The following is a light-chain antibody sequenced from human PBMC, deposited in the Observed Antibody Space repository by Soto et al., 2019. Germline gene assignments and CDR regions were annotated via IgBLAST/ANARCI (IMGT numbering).Light chain of an antibody. CDR2: DVT. V-gene: IGLV2-11*01. CDR3: CSHAGTYTYV. CDR1: SSDVGGYNY. J-gene: IGLJ1*01. Sequence: SALTQPRSVSGSPGQSLTISCTGTSSDVGGYNYVSWYQQYPGQVPKLMIYDVTKRPSGVPDRSSGSKSGNTASLTISGLQAEDEADYYCCSHAGTYTYVFGTGTKVTVL.